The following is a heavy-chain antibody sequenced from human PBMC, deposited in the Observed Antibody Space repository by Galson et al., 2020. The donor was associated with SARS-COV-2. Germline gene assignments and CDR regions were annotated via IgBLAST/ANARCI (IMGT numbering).Heavy chain of an antibody. Sequence: TGGSLRLSCAASGFTFSSYGMHWVRQAPGKGLEWVAVISFDGSNKYYADSVKGRFTIFRDNSKNTLYLQMNSLRAEDTAVYYCAKVASDYVWGSYGYPVLDYWGQGTLVSVSS. CDR1: GFTFSSYG. CDR3: AKVASDYVWGSYGYPVLDY. CDR2: ISFDGSNK. J-gene: IGHJ4*02. D-gene: IGHD3-16*01. V-gene: IGHV3-30*18.